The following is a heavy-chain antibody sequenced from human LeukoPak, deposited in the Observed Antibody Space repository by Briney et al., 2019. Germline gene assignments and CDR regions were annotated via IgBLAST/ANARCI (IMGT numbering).Heavy chain of an antibody. CDR3: ASSSSWYDKNFDY. CDR1: GYTFTSYV. D-gene: IGHD6-13*01. J-gene: IGHJ4*02. V-gene: IGHV7-4-1*02. Sequence: ASVKVSCKASGYTFTSYVMNWVRQAPGQGLEWMGWINTNTGNPTYAQGFTGRFVFSLDTSVSTAYLQISSLKAEDTAVYYCASSSSWYDKNFDYWGQGTLVTVSS. CDR2: INTNTGNP.